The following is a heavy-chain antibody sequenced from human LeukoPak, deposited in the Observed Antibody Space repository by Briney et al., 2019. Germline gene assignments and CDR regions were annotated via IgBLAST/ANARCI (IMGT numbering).Heavy chain of an antibody. CDR1: GGSFSGYY. D-gene: IGHD3-10*01. CDR2: INHSGST. Sequence: PSETLSLTCAVYGGSFSGYYWSWIRQPPGKGLEWIGEINHSGSTNYNPSLKSRVTISVDTSKNQFSLKLCSVTAADTAVYYCARGRCYYGSGSSGNWFDPWGQGTLVTVSS. J-gene: IGHJ5*02. CDR3: ARGRCYYGSGSSGNWFDP. V-gene: IGHV4-34*01.